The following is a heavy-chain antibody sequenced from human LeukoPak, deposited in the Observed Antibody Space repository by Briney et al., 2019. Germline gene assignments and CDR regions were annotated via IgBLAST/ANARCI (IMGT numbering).Heavy chain of an antibody. D-gene: IGHD4-17*01. Sequence: GGSLRLSCAASGFTFSSYAMHWVRQAPGKGLEWVAVISYDGSNKYYADSVKGRFTISRDNSKSTLYLQMNSLRAEDTAVYYCARAPYGDYAWSPHPFDYWGQGTLVTVSS. J-gene: IGHJ4*02. CDR1: GFTFSSYA. V-gene: IGHV3-30-3*01. CDR3: ARAPYGDYAWSPHPFDY. CDR2: ISYDGSNK.